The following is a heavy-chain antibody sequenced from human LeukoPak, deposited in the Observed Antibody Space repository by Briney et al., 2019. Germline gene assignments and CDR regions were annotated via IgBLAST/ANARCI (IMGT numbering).Heavy chain of an antibody. V-gene: IGHV4-34*01. J-gene: IGHJ4*02. D-gene: IGHD3-10*01. CDR1: GGSFSGYH. CDR3: ARGFGAGARHNFDY. CDR2: INHSGST. Sequence: SETLSLTCAVYGGSFSGYHWSWIRQPPGKGLEWIGEINHSGSTNYNPSLKSRVTISVDTSKNQFSLKLSSVTAADTAVYYCARGFGAGARHNFDYWGQGTLVTVSS.